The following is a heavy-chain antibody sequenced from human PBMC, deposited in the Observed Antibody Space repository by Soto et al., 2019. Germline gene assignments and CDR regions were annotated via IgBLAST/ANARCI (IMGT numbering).Heavy chain of an antibody. D-gene: IGHD6-6*01. J-gene: IGHJ5*02. Sequence: PGGSLRLSCAASGFTFSTHAMSWVRQAPGKGLEWVSYISSSGSTIYYADSVKGRFTISRDNAKNSLYLQMNSLRAEDTAVYYCARYSSSPAYNWFDPWGQGTLVTVSS. V-gene: IGHV3-11*01. CDR2: ISSSGSTI. CDR3: ARYSSSPAYNWFDP. CDR1: GFTFSTHA.